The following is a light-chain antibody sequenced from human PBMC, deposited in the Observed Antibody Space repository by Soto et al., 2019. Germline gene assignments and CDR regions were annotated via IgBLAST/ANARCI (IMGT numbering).Light chain of an antibody. V-gene: IGKV3-15*01. CDR2: QSS. CDR3: QQHNNWPPIT. J-gene: IGKJ5*01. Sequence: IVMTQSPGTLSVSPGERSTLSCRASQSVITNLAWFRQKPGQAPRLIIYQSSIRATGIPARFSGSGSGTEFTLTISSLQSEDFAVYYCQQHNNWPPITFGQGTRLEIK. CDR1: QSVITN.